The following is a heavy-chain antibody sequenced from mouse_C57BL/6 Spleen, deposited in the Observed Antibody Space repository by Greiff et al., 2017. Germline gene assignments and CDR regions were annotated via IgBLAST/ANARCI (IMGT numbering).Heavy chain of an antibody. Sequence: EVMLVESGGDLVKPGGSLKLSCAASGFTFSSYGMSWVRQTPDKRLEWVATISSGGSYTYYPDSVKGRFTISRDNAKNTLYLQMSSLKSEDTAMYYCARQAYYSNYEDAMDYWGQGTSVTVSS. D-gene: IGHD2-5*01. CDR2: ISSGGSYT. V-gene: IGHV5-6*01. J-gene: IGHJ4*01. CDR1: GFTFSSYG. CDR3: ARQAYYSNYEDAMDY.